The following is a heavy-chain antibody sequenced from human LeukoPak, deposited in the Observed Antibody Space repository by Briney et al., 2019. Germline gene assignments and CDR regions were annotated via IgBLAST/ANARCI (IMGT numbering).Heavy chain of an antibody. CDR3: TRGYSYGFH. D-gene: IGHD5-18*01. CDR2: IRSKTHSGAT. V-gene: IGHV3-49*03. CDR1: GFTFGDYA. J-gene: IGHJ4*02. Sequence: PGGSLRLSSTASGFTFGDYAMSWFRQAPGKGLEWLGFIRSKTHSGATEYAASVRGRFTISRDDSKSIAYLQMNSLKIEDTAMYYCTRGYSYGFHWGQGTLVTVSS.